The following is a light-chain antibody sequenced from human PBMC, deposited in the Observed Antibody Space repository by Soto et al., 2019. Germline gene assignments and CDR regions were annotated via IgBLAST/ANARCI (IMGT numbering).Light chain of an antibody. CDR1: QGISNW. CDR2: AAS. V-gene: IGKV1-12*01. CDR3: QQASSFPIT. J-gene: IGKJ5*01. Sequence: DIQMTQSPSSVSASVGDRVTITCRARQGISNWLAWYQQKPGKAPKLLIYAASSLQSGVPSRFSGSESGTEFTLTISSLQPEDFVTYYCQQASSFPITFGQGTRLESK.